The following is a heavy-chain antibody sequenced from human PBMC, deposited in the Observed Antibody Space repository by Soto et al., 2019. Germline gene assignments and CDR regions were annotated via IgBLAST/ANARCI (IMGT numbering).Heavy chain of an antibody. CDR1: GGTFSSYA. Sequence: GASVKVSCKASGGTFSSYAISWVRQAPGQGLEWMGGIIPIFGTANYAQKFQGRVTITADESTSTAYMELSSLRSEDTAVYYCARDQARADTDITYKWFDPWGQGTLVTVSS. CDR3: ARDQARADTDITYKWFDP. D-gene: IGHD1-20*01. J-gene: IGHJ5*02. CDR2: IIPIFGTA. V-gene: IGHV1-69*13.